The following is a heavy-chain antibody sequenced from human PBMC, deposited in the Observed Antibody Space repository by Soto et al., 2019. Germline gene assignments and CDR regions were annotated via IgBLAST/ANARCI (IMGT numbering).Heavy chain of an antibody. CDR1: GGSISSGGYY. D-gene: IGHD3-22*01. V-gene: IGHV4-31*03. Sequence: SETLSLTCTVSGGSISSGGYYWSWIRQHPGKGLEWTGYIYYSGSTYYNPSLKSRVTISVDTSKNQFSLKLSSVTAADTAVYYCAREYYYDSSGLELTIDAFDIWGQGTMVTVSS. CDR2: IYYSGST. CDR3: AREYYYDSSGLELTIDAFDI. J-gene: IGHJ3*02.